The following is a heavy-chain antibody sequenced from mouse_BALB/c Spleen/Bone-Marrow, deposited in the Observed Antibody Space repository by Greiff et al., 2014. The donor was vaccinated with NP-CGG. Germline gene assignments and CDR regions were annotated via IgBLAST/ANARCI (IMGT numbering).Heavy chain of an antibody. V-gene: IGHV3-8*02. CDR3: ARWGYGSGFAY. D-gene: IGHD1-1*02. J-gene: IGHJ3*01. CDR1: GDSITSGY. CDR2: IIYSGST. Sequence: VQLKESGPTLVKPSQTLSLTCSVTGDSITSGYWSWIRKFPGNKLEYMGYIIYSGSTNYNPSLKSRISIARDTSKNQYYLQLNSVTTEDTATYYCARWGYGSGFAYWGQGTLITVSA.